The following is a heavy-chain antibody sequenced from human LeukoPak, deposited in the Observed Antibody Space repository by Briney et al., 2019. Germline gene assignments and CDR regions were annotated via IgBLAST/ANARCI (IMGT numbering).Heavy chain of an antibody. Sequence: GESLKISCKGSGYRFTSNWIGWGRRMPGKGLGGRGIIYPGDSDTRYSPSFQGQVTISADKSISTAYLQWSSLKASDTAMYYCARRYGGGYNYYFDYWGQGTLVTVSS. V-gene: IGHV5-51*01. CDR3: ARRYGGGYNYYFDY. J-gene: IGHJ4*02. D-gene: IGHD5-24*01. CDR1: GYRFTSNW. CDR2: IYPGDSDT.